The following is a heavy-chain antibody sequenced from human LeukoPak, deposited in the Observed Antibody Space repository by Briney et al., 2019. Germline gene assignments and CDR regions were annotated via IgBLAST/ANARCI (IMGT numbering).Heavy chain of an antibody. CDR3: ARDHGSSGWYETVDY. CDR2: IYSGGST. CDR1: GFTVSSNY. J-gene: IGHJ4*02. D-gene: IGHD6-19*01. Sequence: PGGSLRLSCAASGFTVSSNYMSWVRQAPGKGLEWVSVIYSGGSTYYADSVKGRFTISRDNSKNTLYLQMNSLRVEDTAVYYCARDHGSSGWYETVDYWGQGTLVTVSS. V-gene: IGHV3-53*05.